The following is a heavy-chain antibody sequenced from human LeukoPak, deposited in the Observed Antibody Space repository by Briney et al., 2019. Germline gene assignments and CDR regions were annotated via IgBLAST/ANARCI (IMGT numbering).Heavy chain of an antibody. CDR3: VRDRKVGVPYNWFDP. CDR1: SGSISSYY. D-gene: IGHD1-26*01. Sequence: SETLSLTCTVSSGSISSYYWSWIRQPPGKGLEWIGYIYYSGNTNYNPSLQSRVTISVDMSKNQFSLRLSSVTAADTAMYYCVRDRKVGVPYNWFDPWGQGTLVTVSS. V-gene: IGHV4-59*01. CDR2: IYYSGNT. J-gene: IGHJ5*02.